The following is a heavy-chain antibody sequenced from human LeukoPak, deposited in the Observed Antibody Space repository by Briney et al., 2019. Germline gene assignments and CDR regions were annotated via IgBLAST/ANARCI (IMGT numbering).Heavy chain of an antibody. CDR3: ARDHSSGWSKVGYYYYGLDV. J-gene: IGHJ6*02. CDR2: INAGNGNT. D-gene: IGHD6-19*01. CDR1: GYTFTNYA. Sequence: ASVKVSCKASGYTFTNYAMHWVRQAPEQRLEWMGWINAGNGNTKYSQKFQGRVTITWDTSASTAYMELSSLRSEDTAVYYCARDHSSGWSKVGYYYYGLDVWGQGTTVTVSS. V-gene: IGHV1-3*01.